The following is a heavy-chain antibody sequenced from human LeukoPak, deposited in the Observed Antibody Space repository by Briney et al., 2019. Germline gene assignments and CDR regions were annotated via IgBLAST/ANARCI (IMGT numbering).Heavy chain of an antibody. V-gene: IGHV6-1*01. CDR2: TYYRSKWYN. CDR3: ARDPYVADDAFDI. CDR1: GDSVSSNSAA. D-gene: IGHD3-16*01. J-gene: IGHJ3*02. Sequence: SQTLSLTCAISGDSVSSNSAAWNWIRQSPSRGLEWLGRTYYRSKWYNDYAVSVKSRITINPDTSKNQFSLKLSSVTAADTAVYYCARDPYVADDAFDIWGQGTMVTVSS.